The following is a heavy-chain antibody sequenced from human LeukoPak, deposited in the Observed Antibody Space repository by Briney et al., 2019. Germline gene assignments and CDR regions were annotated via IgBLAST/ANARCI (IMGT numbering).Heavy chain of an antibody. D-gene: IGHD3-22*01. Sequence: PGGSLRLSCAASGFTFSDYYMSWIRQAPGKGLEWVSYINSSGSTIYYADSVKGRFTISRDNAKNSLYLQMNSLRAEDTAVYYCARDRVTGYYDSSGYLFFWGQGTLVTVSS. J-gene: IGHJ4*02. CDR1: GFTFSDYY. V-gene: IGHV3-11*01. CDR3: ARDRVTGYYDSSGYLFF. CDR2: INSSGSTI.